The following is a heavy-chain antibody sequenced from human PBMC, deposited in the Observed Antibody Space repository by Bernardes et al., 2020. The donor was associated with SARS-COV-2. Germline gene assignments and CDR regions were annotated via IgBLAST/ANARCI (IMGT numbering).Heavy chain of an antibody. CDR3: VRGPSDGHGRFEY. V-gene: IGHV3-74*01. J-gene: IGHJ4*02. Sequence: GGSLRLSFAASGFTFSNYWMHWVRQGPGKGLVWVSRINGDGRTTTYADSVKGRFTISRDNGKNTLYLQMNSLRDEDTAVYFCVRGPSDGHGRFEYWGQGDLVTVSP. CDR1: GFTFSNYW. CDR2: INGDGRTT.